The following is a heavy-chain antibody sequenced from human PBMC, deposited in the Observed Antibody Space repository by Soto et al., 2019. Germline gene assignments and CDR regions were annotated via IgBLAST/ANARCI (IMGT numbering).Heavy chain of an antibody. D-gene: IGHD4-4*01. J-gene: IGHJ6*02. CDR1: GGSISSGDYY. CDR2: IYYSGST. Sequence: SETLSLTCTVSGGSISSGDYYWSWIRQPPGKGLEWIGYIYYSGSTYYNPSLKSRVTISVDTSKNQFSLKLSSVTAADTAVYYCARDRADYSNYPYYYYGMDVWGQGTTVTVSS. V-gene: IGHV4-30-4*01. CDR3: ARDRADYSNYPYYYYGMDV.